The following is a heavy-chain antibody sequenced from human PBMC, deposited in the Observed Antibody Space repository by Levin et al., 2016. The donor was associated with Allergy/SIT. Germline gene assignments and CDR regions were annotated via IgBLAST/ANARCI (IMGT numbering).Heavy chain of an antibody. Sequence: GESLKISCAASGFTFSSYGMHWVRQAPGKGLEWVAVIWYDGSNKYYADSVKGRFTISRDNSKNTLYLQMNSLRAEDTAVYYCARCYSNYYYYYYMDVWGKGTTVTVSS. CDR3: ARCYSNYYYYYYMDV. J-gene: IGHJ6*03. CDR2: IWYDGSNK. CDR1: GFTFSSYG. D-gene: IGHD4-11*01. V-gene: IGHV3-33*01.